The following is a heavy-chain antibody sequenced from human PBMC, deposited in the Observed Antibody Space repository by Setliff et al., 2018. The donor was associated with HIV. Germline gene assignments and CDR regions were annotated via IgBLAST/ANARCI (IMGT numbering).Heavy chain of an antibody. V-gene: IGHV3-23*01. CDR3: AKDDVPRDFDI. CDR2: ISGSGGST. CDR1: GFTFSSYA. J-gene: IGHJ3*02. Sequence: LRLSCAASGFTFSSYAMSWVRQAPGRGLEWVSAISGSGGSTYYADSVKGRFTISRDNSKNTLYLQMNSLRAEDTAAYYCAKDDVPRDFDIWGQGTMVTVSS.